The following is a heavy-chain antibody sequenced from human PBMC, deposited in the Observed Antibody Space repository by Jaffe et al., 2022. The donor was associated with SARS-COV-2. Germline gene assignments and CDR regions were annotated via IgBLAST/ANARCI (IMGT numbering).Heavy chain of an antibody. V-gene: IGHV3-74*01. CDR1: GFTFSGSW. CDR2: INSDGSST. D-gene: IGHD3-10*01. J-gene: IGHJ6*04. Sequence: EVQLVESGGGLVQPGGSLRLSCTASGFTFSGSWMHWVRQAPGKGLVWVSWINSDGSSTTYADSVKGRFTISRDNAQNTLYLQMNSLRAEDTAVYYCARVGFFYGSGGFEDVWGKGTTVTVSS. CDR3: ARVGFFYGSGGFEDV.